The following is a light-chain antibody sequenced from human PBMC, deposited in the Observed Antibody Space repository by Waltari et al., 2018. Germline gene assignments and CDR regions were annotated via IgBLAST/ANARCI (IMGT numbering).Light chain of an antibody. CDR3: AAWDDSINGPA. CDR2: SND. CDR1: APNIDRNA. V-gene: IGLV1-44*01. J-gene: IGLJ3*02. Sequence: QSVLTQPPSASGAPGQTVAISCSGRAPNIDRNAVTWYQQFPGTAPKPLIYSNDQRPSGVPGRFSGSKSGTSASLAISGLQSEDEAHYYCAAWDDSINGPAFGGGTKLTVL.